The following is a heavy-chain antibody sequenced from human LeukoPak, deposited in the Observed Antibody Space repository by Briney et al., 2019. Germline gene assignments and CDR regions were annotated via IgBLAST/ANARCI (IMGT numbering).Heavy chain of an antibody. D-gene: IGHD3-22*01. J-gene: IGHJ4*02. CDR1: GGTFNSYA. CDR2: IIPIFGTA. CDR3: ARGSGYYSYYFDY. V-gene: IGHV1-69*13. Sequence: SVNVSCKASGGTFNSYAISWVRQAPGQGLEWMGGIIPIFGTANYAQKFQGRVTITADESTSTAYMELSSLRSEDTAVYYCARGSGYYSYYFDYWGQGTLVTVSS.